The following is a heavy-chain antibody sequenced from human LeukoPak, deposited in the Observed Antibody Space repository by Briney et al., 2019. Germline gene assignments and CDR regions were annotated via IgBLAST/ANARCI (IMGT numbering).Heavy chain of an antibody. V-gene: IGHV3-66*04. CDR2: IYSGGST. CDR1: GFTVSSNY. CDR3: ASQSMVYAIPSDYYYYGMDV. Sequence: PGGSLRLSCAASGFTVSSNYMTWVRQAPGKGLGWVSVIYSGGSTYYADSVKGRFTISRDNSKSTLYLQMNSLRAEDTAVYYCASQSMVYAIPSDYYYYGMDVWGQGTTVTASS. D-gene: IGHD2-8*01. J-gene: IGHJ6*02.